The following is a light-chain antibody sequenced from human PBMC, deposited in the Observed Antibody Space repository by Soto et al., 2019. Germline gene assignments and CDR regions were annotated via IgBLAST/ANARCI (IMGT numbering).Light chain of an antibody. Sequence: QSVLTQPPSASGTPGQRVTISCSGSSSNIGSNTVNWYQQLPGTAPKLLMYTNNQRPSGVPARFSGSKSATSASLAISGLQDEDEADYYCAAWDDSLNGVVFGGGTKLTVL. V-gene: IGLV1-44*01. CDR3: AAWDDSLNGVV. CDR2: TNN. CDR1: SSNIGSNT. J-gene: IGLJ2*01.